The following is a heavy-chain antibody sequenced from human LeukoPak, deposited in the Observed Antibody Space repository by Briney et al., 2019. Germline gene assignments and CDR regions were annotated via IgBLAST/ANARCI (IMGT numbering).Heavy chain of an antibody. V-gene: IGHV3-13*01. CDR3: ARVRSDSNGWYHVLD. CDR2: IGAAGNT. D-gene: IGHD6-19*01. J-gene: IGHJ4*02. CDR1: GFTFSNYD. Sequence: GGSLGLSCAASGFTFSNYDMHWVRHGTGKSLEWVSAIGAAGNTNYAGSVKGRFTISRENAKNSLHLQMNSLRAGDTAVYYCARVRSDSNGWYHVLDWGQGTLVTVSS.